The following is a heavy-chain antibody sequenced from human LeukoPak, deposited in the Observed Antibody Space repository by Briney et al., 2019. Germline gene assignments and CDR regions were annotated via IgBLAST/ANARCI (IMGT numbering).Heavy chain of an antibody. CDR3: AREIAMITFGGVVAFDI. V-gene: IGHV3-9*01. J-gene: IGHJ3*02. Sequence: GGSLILSCAASGFTFSSYAMHWVRHAPGKGLEWVSGISWNSGSIGYADSVKGRFTISRDNAKNSLYLQMNSLRAEDTAVYYCAREIAMITFGGVVAFDIWGQGTMVTVSS. D-gene: IGHD3-16*01. CDR1: GFTFSSYA. CDR2: ISWNSGSI.